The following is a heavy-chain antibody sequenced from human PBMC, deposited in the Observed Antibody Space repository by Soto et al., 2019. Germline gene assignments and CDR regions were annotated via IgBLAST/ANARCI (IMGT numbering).Heavy chain of an antibody. Sequence: QVQLVQSGAEVKKPGASVKVSCKASGYTFTSSGISWVRQAPGQGLEWMGWISTDNGNTNYAQHLQGRVSMTTDTSTSTAYMDLMSLRSDDTAVYYCARDQGITTFGVYSMYYYGMDVWGQGTTVTVS. V-gene: IGHV1-18*01. J-gene: IGHJ6*02. CDR2: ISTDNGNT. CDR3: ARDQGITTFGVYSMYYYGMDV. CDR1: GYTFTSSG. D-gene: IGHD3-3*01.